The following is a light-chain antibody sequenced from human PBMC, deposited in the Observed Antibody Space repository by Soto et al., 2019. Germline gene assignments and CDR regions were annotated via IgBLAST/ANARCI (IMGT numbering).Light chain of an antibody. CDR3: CSYAGYSSFV. Sequence: QSALTQPASVSGWPGQSVTISCTGASSDLGGYNLVSWYQQSPGKAPKLIMSEGNGRPPGVSHRFSASKSGNSASLTISGLQPEDEADYYCCSYAGYSSFVFGTGTKVTVL. CDR2: EGN. J-gene: IGLJ1*01. CDR1: SSDLGGYNL. V-gene: IGLV2-23*03.